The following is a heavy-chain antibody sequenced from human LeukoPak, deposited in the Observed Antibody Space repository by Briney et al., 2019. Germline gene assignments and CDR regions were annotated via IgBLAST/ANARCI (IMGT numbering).Heavy chain of an antibody. CDR1: GFTCNSNG. Sequence: PWGSLRLSCAASGFTCNSNGMSWDRQAPGQGLEWVSAISGGGGSTYYADSVKGRFTISRDTSKNTLYLQMNSLRAEDTAIYYCAKDRHFDILTGYYNMGDFWGQGTLVTVSS. V-gene: IGHV3-23*01. D-gene: IGHD3-9*01. CDR3: AKDRHFDILTGYYNMGDF. CDR2: ISGGGGST. J-gene: IGHJ4*02.